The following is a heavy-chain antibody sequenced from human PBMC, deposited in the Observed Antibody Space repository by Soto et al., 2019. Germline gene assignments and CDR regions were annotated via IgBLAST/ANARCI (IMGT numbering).Heavy chain of an antibody. CDR3: AKDGSYYYDSSGYLDY. Sequence: PGGSLRLSCAASGFTFSSYSMNWVRQAPGKGLEWVSSISSSSSYIYYADSVKGRFTISRDNSKNTLYLQMNSLRAEDTAVYYCAKDGSYYYDSSGYLDYWGQGTLVTVSS. CDR1: GFTFSSYS. D-gene: IGHD3-22*01. CDR2: ISSSSSYI. J-gene: IGHJ4*02. V-gene: IGHV3-21*01.